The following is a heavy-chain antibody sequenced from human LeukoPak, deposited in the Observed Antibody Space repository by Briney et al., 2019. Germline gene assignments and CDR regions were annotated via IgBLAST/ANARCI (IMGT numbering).Heavy chain of an antibody. CDR1: GFTFSSYA. Sequence: PGGSLRLSCAASGFTFSSYAMSWVRQAPGKGLEWVSAISGSGGNTYYADSVKGRFTISRDNSKNTLYLQMNSLRAEDTAVYYCAKLPGIAAAGTIWFDPWGQGTLVTVSS. CDR3: AKLPGIAAAGTIWFDP. CDR2: ISGSGGNT. J-gene: IGHJ5*02. V-gene: IGHV3-23*01. D-gene: IGHD6-13*01.